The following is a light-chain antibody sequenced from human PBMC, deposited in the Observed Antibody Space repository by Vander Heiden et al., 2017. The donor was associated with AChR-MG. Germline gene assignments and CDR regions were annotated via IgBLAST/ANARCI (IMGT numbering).Light chain of an antibody. Sequence: QSVLTQPPSVSAAPGQKVTISCSGTNSNIGNNYVSWFQQFPRRAPKVLISDNTKRPSGIPDRFSGSKSGTSATLGITGLQTGDEADYYCGTWDDSLRAYVFGTGTKVTVL. V-gene: IGLV1-51*01. CDR1: NSNIGNNY. CDR3: GTWDDSLRAYV. CDR2: DNT. J-gene: IGLJ1*01.